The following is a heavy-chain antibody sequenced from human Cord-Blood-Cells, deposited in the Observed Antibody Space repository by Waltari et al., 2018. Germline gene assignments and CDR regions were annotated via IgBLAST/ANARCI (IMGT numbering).Heavy chain of an antibody. CDR2: ISSSGSTI. V-gene: IGHV3-48*03. Sequence: EVQLVESGGGLVQPGGSLRLSCAASGFTFSSYEMNWVRQAPGKGLEWVSYISSSGSTIYYADAVKGRLTISRDNAKNSLYRQMNSLRTEDTAVYYCARGGTGLFDYWGQGTLVTVSS. J-gene: IGHJ4*02. D-gene: IGHD7-27*01. CDR3: ARGGTGLFDY. CDR1: GFTFSSYE.